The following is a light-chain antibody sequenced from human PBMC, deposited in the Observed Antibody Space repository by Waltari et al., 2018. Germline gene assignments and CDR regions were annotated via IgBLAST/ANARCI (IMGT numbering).Light chain of an antibody. Sequence: QPVLTQPPSVSGAPGQRVPISCPGRSSNLGANYDVHWYQHLPGTAPKPPIYVNNNRPSGVPDRFSGSKSGTSASLAITGLQAEDEADYYCQSYDSSLSAYVFGAGTKVTVL. CDR3: QSYDSSLSAYV. CDR2: VNN. CDR1: SSNLGANYD. J-gene: IGLJ1*01. V-gene: IGLV1-40*01.